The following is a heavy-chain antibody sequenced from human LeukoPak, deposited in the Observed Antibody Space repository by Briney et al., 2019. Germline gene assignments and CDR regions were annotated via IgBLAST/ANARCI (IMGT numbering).Heavy chain of an antibody. CDR2: IYYSGST. Sequence: PSETLSLTCTVSGGSISSYYWSWIRQPPGKGLEWIGYIYYSGSTNYNPSLKSRVTMSVDTPKNQFSLRLSSVTAADTAVYYCARSYGDYVNFDYWGQGTLVTVSS. D-gene: IGHD4-17*01. J-gene: IGHJ4*02. CDR3: ARSYGDYVNFDY. V-gene: IGHV4-59*01. CDR1: GGSISSYY.